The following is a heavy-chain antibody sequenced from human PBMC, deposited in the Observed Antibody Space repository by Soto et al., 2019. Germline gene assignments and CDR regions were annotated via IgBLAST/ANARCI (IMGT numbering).Heavy chain of an antibody. CDR2: ISGSGSST. J-gene: IGHJ4*02. CDR1: GFTFSDYY. Sequence: PGGSLRLSCXAXGFTFSDYYMNWIRQAPGKGLEWISYISGSGSSTYCADSVKGRFTISRDNAKNSLYLQMNSLRTEDTAFYYCARARWLATPFERWGQGTLVTVSS. CDR3: ARARWLATPFER. V-gene: IGHV3-11*01. D-gene: IGHD6-19*01.